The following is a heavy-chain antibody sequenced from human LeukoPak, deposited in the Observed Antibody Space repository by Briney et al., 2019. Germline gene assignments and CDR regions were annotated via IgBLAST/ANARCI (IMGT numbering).Heavy chain of an antibody. J-gene: IGHJ4*02. D-gene: IGHD2-2*01. V-gene: IGHV5-51*01. CDR2: IYPGDSDT. Sequence: GESLKISCQGSGYSFTSYWIGWVRQMPGKGLEGMGIIYPGDSDTRYSPSFQGQVTISADKSISTAYLQWSSLKASDTAMYYCARVLVPAAIGYSDYWGQGTLVTVSS. CDR1: GYSFTSYW. CDR3: ARVLVPAAIGYSDY.